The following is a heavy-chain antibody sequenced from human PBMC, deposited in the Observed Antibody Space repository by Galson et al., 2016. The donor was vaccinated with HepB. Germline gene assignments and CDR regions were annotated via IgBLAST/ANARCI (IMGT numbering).Heavy chain of an antibody. D-gene: IGHD7-27*01. J-gene: IGHJ4*02. CDR3: ARSYLLGRGFGW. V-gene: IGHV6-1*01. CDR2: TFYRSNWQN. CDR1: GDSVSSNSAG. Sequence: CAISGDSVSSNSAGWNWIMQSPSRGLEWLGRTFYRSNWQNDYAESVKSRITITPETSKNQFSLQLNSVTPEDTAVYYCARSYLLGRGFGWWGQGTLVTVSS.